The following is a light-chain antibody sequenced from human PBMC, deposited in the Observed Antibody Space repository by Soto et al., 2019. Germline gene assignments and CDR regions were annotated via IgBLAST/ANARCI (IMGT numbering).Light chain of an antibody. Sequence: DIHMTQSPSTLSASVGDRVTITCRASQSIGGLAWYQHKPGKAPKILIYDVSTLQSGVPSRFSGSGSGTEFTLAISSLQPDDFATYYCQGYYPYSTFAQGTKVDIK. CDR2: DVS. CDR3: QGYYPYST. J-gene: IGKJ2*01. V-gene: IGKV1-5*01. CDR1: QSIGG.